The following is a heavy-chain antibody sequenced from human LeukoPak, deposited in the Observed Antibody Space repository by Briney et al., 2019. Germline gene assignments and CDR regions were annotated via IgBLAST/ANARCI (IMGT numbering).Heavy chain of an antibody. CDR1: GFTFSNFW. V-gene: IGHV3-7*01. J-gene: IGHJ4*02. Sequence: GGSLRLSCADTGFTFSNFWMAWVRQAPGKGLECVANIKQDGSIQYYGDSVKGRFTISRDSARNSLYLQMNSLRAEDTALYYCATSYDSSGCDWGQGTLVTVSS. CDR3: ATSYDSSGCD. D-gene: IGHD3-22*01. CDR2: IKQDGSIQ.